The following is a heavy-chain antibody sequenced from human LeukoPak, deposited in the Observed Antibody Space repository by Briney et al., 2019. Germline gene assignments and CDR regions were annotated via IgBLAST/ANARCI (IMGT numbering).Heavy chain of an antibody. Sequence: SVKGRFTISRDNDKNSLYLQMNSLRAEDTAVYYCAGSRGIAAAGFGYWGQGTLVTVSS. CDR3: AGSRGIAAAGFGY. J-gene: IGHJ4*02. D-gene: IGHD6-13*01. V-gene: IGHV3-48*01.